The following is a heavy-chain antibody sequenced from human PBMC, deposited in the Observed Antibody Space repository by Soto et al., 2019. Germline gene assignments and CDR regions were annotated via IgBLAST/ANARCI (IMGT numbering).Heavy chain of an antibody. CDR2: IIPILGIA. V-gene: IGHV1-69*04. D-gene: IGHD6-19*01. J-gene: IGHJ3*02. Sequence: SVKVSCKASGGTFSSYTISWVRQAPGQGLEWMGRIIPILGIANYAQKFQGRVTITADKSTSTAYMELSSLRSEDTAVYYCARDSGYSSVIGAFDIWGQGTMVTVS. CDR1: GGTFSSYT. CDR3: ARDSGYSSVIGAFDI.